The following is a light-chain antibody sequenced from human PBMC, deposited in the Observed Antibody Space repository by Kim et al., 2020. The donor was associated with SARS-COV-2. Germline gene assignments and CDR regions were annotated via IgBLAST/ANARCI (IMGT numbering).Light chain of an antibody. Sequence: GPSITITCTGTSSYVGSYSYVSWYQQHPGKAPKLMIYDVSNRPSGVSNRFSGSKSGKTASLTISGLQPEDEADYYCSSYTTSTTLIFGGGTQLTVL. V-gene: IGLV2-14*03. CDR1: SSYVGSYSY. J-gene: IGLJ2*01. CDR3: SSYTTSTTLI. CDR2: DVS.